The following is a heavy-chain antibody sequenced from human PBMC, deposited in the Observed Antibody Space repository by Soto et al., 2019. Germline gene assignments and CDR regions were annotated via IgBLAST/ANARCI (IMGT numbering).Heavy chain of an antibody. CDR2: IKSKTDGGTT. V-gene: IGHV3-15*01. J-gene: IGHJ4*02. CDR1: GFTFSNAW. D-gene: IGHD1-20*01. Sequence: PGGSLRLSCAASGFTFSNAWMSWVRQAPGKGLEWVGRIKSKTDGGTTDYAAPVKGRFTISRDDSKNTLYLQMNSLKTEDTAVYYCTTDRITGTTWPLHYWGQGTLVTVSS. CDR3: TTDRITGTTWPLHY.